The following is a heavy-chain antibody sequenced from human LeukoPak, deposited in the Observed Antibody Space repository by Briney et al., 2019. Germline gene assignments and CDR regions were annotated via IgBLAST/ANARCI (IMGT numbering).Heavy chain of an antibody. D-gene: IGHD2-15*01. CDR1: GFTFSSYD. CDR3: ARVQGLDSRWYFDL. Sequence: GGSLRLSCAASGFTFSSYDIHWVRQATGKGLEWVSAIGTAGDTYYPGSVKGRFTISSENAKNSLYLQMNSLRAGDTAVYYCARVQGLDSRWYFDLWGRGTLVTVSS. CDR2: IGTAGDT. J-gene: IGHJ2*01. V-gene: IGHV3-13*01.